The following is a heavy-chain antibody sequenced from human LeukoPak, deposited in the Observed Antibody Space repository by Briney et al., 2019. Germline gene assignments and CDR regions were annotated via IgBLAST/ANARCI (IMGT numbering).Heavy chain of an antibody. Sequence: GGSLRLSCAASGFTFSSYGMHWVRQAPGKGLEWVAVIWYDGSNKYYGDSVKGRFTISRDNSKNTLYLQMNSLRAEDTAVYYCASISGYGSYYFDYWGQGTLVTVSS. CDR1: GFTFSSYG. D-gene: IGHD5-12*01. CDR2: IWYDGSNK. V-gene: IGHV3-33*01. J-gene: IGHJ4*02. CDR3: ASISGYGSYYFDY.